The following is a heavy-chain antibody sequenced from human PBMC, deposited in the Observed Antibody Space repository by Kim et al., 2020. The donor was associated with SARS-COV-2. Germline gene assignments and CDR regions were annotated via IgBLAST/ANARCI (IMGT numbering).Heavy chain of an antibody. Sequence: SETLSLTCAVYGGSFSGYYWSWIRQPPGKGLEWIGEINHSGSTNYNPSLKSRVTISVDTSKNQFSLKLSSVTAADTAVYYCSRGRGSFDYWGQGTLGTVS. J-gene: IGHJ4*02. CDR1: GGSFSGYY. CDR2: INHSGST. V-gene: IGHV4-34*01. CDR3: SRGRGSFDY.